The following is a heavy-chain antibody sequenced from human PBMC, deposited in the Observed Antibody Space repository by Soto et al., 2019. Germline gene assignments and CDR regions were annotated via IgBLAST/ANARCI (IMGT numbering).Heavy chain of an antibody. V-gene: IGHV3-74*01. CDR1: GFTFSSYW. CDR3: AQGIAAVGFDY. CDR2: INGDGSST. Sequence: GGSLRLSCAASGFTFSSYWMHWVRQAPGKGLEWVSRINGDGSSTSYADSVKGRFTISRDNAKNTLYLQMNSLRAEDTAVYYCAQGIAAVGFDYWGQGTLVTVSS. D-gene: IGHD6-13*01. J-gene: IGHJ4*02.